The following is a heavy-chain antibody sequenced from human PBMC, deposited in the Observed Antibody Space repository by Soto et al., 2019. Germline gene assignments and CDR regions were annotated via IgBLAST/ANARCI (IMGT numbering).Heavy chain of an antibody. D-gene: IGHD1-26*01. J-gene: IGHJ4*02. CDR2: VYTSGST. CDR1: GDSMTKYY. CDR3: ARAVGAAYYLDV. Sequence: SETLSLTCTVSGDSMTKYYWSWIRQPAGKGLEWIGRVYTSGSTNYNPSLKSRVTMSIDTSNNHFSLTLKSVTAADTAVYYCARAVGAAYYLDVWGQGALVTVSS. V-gene: IGHV4-4*07.